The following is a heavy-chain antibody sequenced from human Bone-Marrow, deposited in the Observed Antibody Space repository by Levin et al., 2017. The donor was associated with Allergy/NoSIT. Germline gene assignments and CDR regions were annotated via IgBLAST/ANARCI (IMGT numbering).Heavy chain of an antibody. J-gene: IGHJ4*02. CDR2: LSGSGDVT. V-gene: IGHV3-23*01. CDR1: GFSFSTYA. D-gene: IGHD1-26*01. CDR3: AKELSGTYAQGADY. Sequence: GESLKISCSASGFSFSTYAMSWVRQAPGKGLEWVSTLSGSGDVTRYTGSVKGRFTISRDNSENTLYLQMNSLIAEDTAVYYCAKELSGTYAQGADYWGQGTLVTVSS.